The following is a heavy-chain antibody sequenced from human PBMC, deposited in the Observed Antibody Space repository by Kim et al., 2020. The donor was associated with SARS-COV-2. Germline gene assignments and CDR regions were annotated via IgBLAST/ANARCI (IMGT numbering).Heavy chain of an antibody. V-gene: IGHV4-39*01. CDR3: ASHYHSYYMDV. CDR1: GGSVSISNYY. D-gene: IGHD3-16*02. J-gene: IGHJ6*03. CDR2: IYYTGSA. Sequence: SETLSLTCTVSGGSVSISNYYWGWIRQPPGKGLECIGNIYYTGSAYYSPSLKSRVTISVDTSKNQLSLKLMSVTAADTAVYYCASHYHSYYMDVWGKGT.